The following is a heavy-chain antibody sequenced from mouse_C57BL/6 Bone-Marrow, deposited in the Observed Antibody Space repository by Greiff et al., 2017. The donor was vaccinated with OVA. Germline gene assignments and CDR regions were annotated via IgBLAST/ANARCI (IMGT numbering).Heavy chain of an antibody. Sequence: EVKLVESGPGLVKPSQSLSLTCSVTGYSITSGYYWNWIRQFPGNKLEWMGYISYDGSNNYNPSLKNRISITRDTSKNQFFLKLNSVTTEDTATYYCARGLRSHFAYWGQGTLVTVSA. CDR2: ISYDGSN. CDR3: ARGLRSHFAY. CDR1: GYSITSGYY. V-gene: IGHV3-6*01. J-gene: IGHJ3*01. D-gene: IGHD1-1*01.